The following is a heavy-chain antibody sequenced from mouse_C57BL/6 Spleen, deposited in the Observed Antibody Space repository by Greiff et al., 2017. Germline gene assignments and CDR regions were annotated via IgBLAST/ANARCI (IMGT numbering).Heavy chain of an antibody. J-gene: IGHJ3*01. CDR3: ARWDYYGSPFAY. Sequence: EVQGVESGGGLVQPGGSLSLSCAASGFTFTDYYMSWVRQPPGKALEWLGFIRNKANGYTTEYSASVKGRFTISRDNSQSILYLQMNALRAEDSATYYCARWDYYGSPFAYWGQGTLVTVSA. CDR1: GFTFTDYY. V-gene: IGHV7-3*01. D-gene: IGHD1-1*01. CDR2: IRNKANGYTT.